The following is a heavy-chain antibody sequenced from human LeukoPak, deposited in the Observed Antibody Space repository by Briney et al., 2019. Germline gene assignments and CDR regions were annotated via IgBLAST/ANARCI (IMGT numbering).Heavy chain of an antibody. Sequence: GRSLRLSCAASGFTFSSYGMHWVRQAPGKGLEWVAVIWYDGSNKYYADSVKGRFTISRDNSKNTLYLQMNSLRAEDTAVYYCARLFLEWELLPPPYYFDYWGQGTLVTVSS. CDR1: GFTFSSYG. V-gene: IGHV3-33*01. J-gene: IGHJ4*02. CDR2: IWYDGSNK. CDR3: ARLFLEWELLPPPYYFDY. D-gene: IGHD1-26*01.